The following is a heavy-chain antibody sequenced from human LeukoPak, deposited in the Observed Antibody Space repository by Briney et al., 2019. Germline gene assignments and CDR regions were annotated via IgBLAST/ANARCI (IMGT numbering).Heavy chain of an antibody. CDR1: GGPISSGGYY. CDR2: IYYSGST. CDR3: ARLTYYDYVWGSPIDDY. V-gene: IGHV4-31*03. Sequence: SQTLSLTCTVSGGPISSGGYYWSWIRQHPGKGLEWIGYIYYSGSTYYNPSLKSRVTISVDTSKNQFSLKLSSVTAADTAVYYCARLTYYDYVWGSPIDDYWGQGTLVTVSS. D-gene: IGHD3-16*01. J-gene: IGHJ4*02.